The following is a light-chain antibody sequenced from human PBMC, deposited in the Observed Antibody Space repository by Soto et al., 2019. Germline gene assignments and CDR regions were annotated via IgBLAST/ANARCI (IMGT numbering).Light chain of an antibody. Sequence: EIVLTQSPATLSLSPGERATLSCGASQSVSSSYLAWYQQKPGQAPRLLIYDASRRATGIPDRFSGSGSGTDFTLTISRLEPEDFAVYYCQQYGYSVTFGGGTKVEIK. J-gene: IGKJ4*01. CDR1: QSVSSSY. CDR2: DAS. V-gene: IGKV3D-20*01. CDR3: QQYGYSVT.